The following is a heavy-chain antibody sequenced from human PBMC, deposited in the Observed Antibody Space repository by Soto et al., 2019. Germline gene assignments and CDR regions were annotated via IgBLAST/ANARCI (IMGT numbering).Heavy chain of an antibody. CDR3: AKDTYYHASSGYYVFDY. CDR1: GFTFTDYG. D-gene: IGHD3-22*01. Sequence: QVQLVESGGGVVQPGRSLRLSCADSGFTFTDYGMHWVRQAPGKGLEWVAVISYDGRNKNYADSVKGRFTISRDTCKNTLYLQMNSLSAEDTAVYYCAKDTYYHASSGYYVFDYWGQGTLVTVSS. V-gene: IGHV3-30*18. J-gene: IGHJ4*02. CDR2: ISYDGRNK.